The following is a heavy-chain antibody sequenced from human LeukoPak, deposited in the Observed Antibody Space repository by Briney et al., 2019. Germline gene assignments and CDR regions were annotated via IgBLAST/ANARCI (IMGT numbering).Heavy chain of an antibody. V-gene: IGHV3-30*18. Sequence: PGGSLRLSCAASGFTFSSYGMHWVRQAPSKGLEWVAVISYDGSNKYYTDSVKGRFTISRDNSKNTLYLQMNSLRAEDTAVYYCAKDSVAGSRYYYYGMDVWGQGTTVTVSS. CDR2: ISYDGSNK. J-gene: IGHJ6*02. CDR3: AKDSVAGSRYYYYGMDV. CDR1: GFTFSSYG. D-gene: IGHD6-19*01.